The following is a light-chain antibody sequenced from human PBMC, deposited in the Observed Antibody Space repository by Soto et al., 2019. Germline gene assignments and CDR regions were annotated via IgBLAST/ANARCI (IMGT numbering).Light chain of an antibody. Sequence: EIVLTQSPYTLSLSPGERATLSCRASQSVSSNLAWYQQKPGQAPRLLIYDACNRATGIPARFSGSGSGTDFTLTISSLEPEDFAFYYCQQRSNWTQVTFGQGTRLEIK. CDR2: DAC. CDR1: QSVSSN. J-gene: IGKJ5*01. CDR3: QQRSNWTQVT. V-gene: IGKV3-11*01.